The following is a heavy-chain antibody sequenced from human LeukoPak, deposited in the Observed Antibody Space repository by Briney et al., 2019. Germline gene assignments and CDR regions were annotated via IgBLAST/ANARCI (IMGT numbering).Heavy chain of an antibody. D-gene: IGHD3-10*01. J-gene: IGHJ4*02. V-gene: IGHV4-30-4*01. Sequence: PSETLSLTCTVSGGSISSGDYYWSWIGQPPGTGLEWIGYIYYSGSTYYNPSLKSRVTISVDTSKNQFSLKLSSVTAADTAVYYCAGFGELSLDYWGQGTLVTVSS. CDR1: GGSISSGDYY. CDR3: AGFGELSLDY. CDR2: IYYSGST.